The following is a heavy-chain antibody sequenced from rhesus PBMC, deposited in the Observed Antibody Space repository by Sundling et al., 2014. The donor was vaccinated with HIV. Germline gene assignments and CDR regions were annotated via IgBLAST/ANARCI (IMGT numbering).Heavy chain of an antibody. J-gene: IGHJ4*01. CDR1: GASISSNY. Sequence: QVQLQESGPGLVKPSETLSLTCAVSGASISSNYWSWIRQAPGKGLEWIGRIYGSGGSTQYNPSLKSRVTISKDTSENQFSLKLSSVTAADTAVYYCARRASYLAEYFDLWGQGVLVTVSS. CDR2: IYGSGGST. V-gene: IGHV4S2*01. CDR3: ARRASYLAEYFDL.